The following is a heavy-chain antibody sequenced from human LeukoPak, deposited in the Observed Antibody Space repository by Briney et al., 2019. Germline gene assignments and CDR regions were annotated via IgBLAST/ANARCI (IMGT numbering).Heavy chain of an antibody. J-gene: IGHJ4*02. CDR1: GFPFSGSG. CDR3: AKDKDTPATAQPQRGYFES. Sequence: PGGSLRLSCAASGFPFSGSGMHWVRQAPGKGLEWVAVIWYDGSHQYYADSVKGGFTISRDNSKNTLDLQMNSLRVEDTAVYFCAKDKDTPATAQPQRGYFESWGQGTLVTVSS. D-gene: IGHD2-15*01. V-gene: IGHV3-33*06. CDR2: IWYDGSHQ.